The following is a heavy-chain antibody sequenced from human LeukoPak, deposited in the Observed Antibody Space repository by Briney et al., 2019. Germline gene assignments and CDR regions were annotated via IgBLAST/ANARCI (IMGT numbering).Heavy chain of an antibody. J-gene: IGHJ4*02. CDR2: TYYRSKWYN. D-gene: IGHD6-19*01. V-gene: IGHV6-1*01. CDR1: GDSVSSNNGA. CDR3: ARDVGTSGWYTSDY. Sequence: SQTLSLTCGISGDSVSSNNGAWNWIRQSPSRGLEWVGRTYYRSKWYNDYATSLQGRITISPDTSKNQFSLHPYSVTPEDTAIYYCARDVGTSGWYTSDYWGQGILVTVSS.